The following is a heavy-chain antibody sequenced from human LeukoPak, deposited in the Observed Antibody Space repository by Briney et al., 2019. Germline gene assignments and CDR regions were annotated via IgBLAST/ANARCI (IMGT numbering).Heavy chain of an antibody. Sequence: SEALSVTCTVSGDSLSSYSSSWVRQAPGEGLEWSGYIYHSGSTNYNPSFKSRVTVSVDTSKSQFSLKLSSVTAADTAVYYCARAGVRYFDWLLSLDYWGQGTLVTVSS. CDR3: ARAGVRYFDWLLSLDY. J-gene: IGHJ4*02. D-gene: IGHD3-9*01. V-gene: IGHV4-59*01. CDR2: IYHSGST. CDR1: GDSLSSYS.